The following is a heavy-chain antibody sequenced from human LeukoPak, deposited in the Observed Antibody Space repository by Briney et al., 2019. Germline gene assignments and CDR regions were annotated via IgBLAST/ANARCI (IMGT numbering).Heavy chain of an antibody. Sequence: KTSETLSLTCTVSGYSITSGYYWGWIRQPPGKGLEWIGSIYHSGSTYYNPSLKSRVTISVDTSKNQFSLKLSSVTAADTAVYYCASSAYESSGYGGYYMDVWGKGTTVTVSS. CDR3: ASSAYESSGYGGYYMDV. CDR1: GYSITSGYY. D-gene: IGHD3-22*01. J-gene: IGHJ6*03. CDR2: IYHSGST. V-gene: IGHV4-38-2*02.